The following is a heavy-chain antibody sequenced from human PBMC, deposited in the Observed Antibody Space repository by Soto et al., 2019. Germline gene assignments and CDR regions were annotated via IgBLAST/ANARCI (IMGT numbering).Heavy chain of an antibody. Sequence: EVQLVQSGGGLVQPGGSLRLSCAASGFTFSKYWMSWVRQAPGKGLEWVANIKQDGTEKYYVDSVKGRFTISRDNAKTSLYLQMNSLRGEDTAVYYCVRDDFYDSSDNDAFDIWGQGTMVTVSS. CDR3: VRDDFYDSSDNDAFDI. V-gene: IGHV3-7*05. CDR1: GFTFSKYW. J-gene: IGHJ3*02. D-gene: IGHD3-22*01. CDR2: IKQDGTEK.